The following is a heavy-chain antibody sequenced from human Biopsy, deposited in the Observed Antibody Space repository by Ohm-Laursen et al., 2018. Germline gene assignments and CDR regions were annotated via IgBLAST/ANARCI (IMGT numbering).Heavy chain of an antibody. D-gene: IGHD6-19*01. CDR1: GGSIYNFF. V-gene: IGHV4-59*01. J-gene: IGHJ4*02. CDR2: IYSGGNT. CDR3: ARGRRTSGWPYFDN. Sequence: TLSLTCPVSGGSIYNFFRSWIRQSPGQGLEYIGFIYSGGNTNYNPSLKNRVTMSVDTSKNQFYLKLYSVTAADTAVYYCARGRRTSGWPYFDNWGQGALVIVSP.